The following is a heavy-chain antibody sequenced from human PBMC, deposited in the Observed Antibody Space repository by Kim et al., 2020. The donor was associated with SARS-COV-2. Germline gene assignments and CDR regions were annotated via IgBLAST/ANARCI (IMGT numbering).Heavy chain of an antibody. D-gene: IGHD3-10*01. CDR3: ARDWRGSYYYGMDV. J-gene: IGHJ6*02. Sequence: TPSLKSRVTISVDTSKNQFSLKLSSVTAADTAVYYCARDWRGSYYYGMDVWGQGTTVTVSS. V-gene: IGHV4-59*01.